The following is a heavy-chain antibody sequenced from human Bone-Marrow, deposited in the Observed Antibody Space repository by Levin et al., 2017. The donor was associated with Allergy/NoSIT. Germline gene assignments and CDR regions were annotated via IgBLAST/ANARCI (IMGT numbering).Heavy chain of an antibody. CDR1: GITSNNYT. J-gene: IGHJ6*02. V-gene: IGHV3-21*01. Sequence: GGSLRLSCVVSGITSNNYTLTWVRQAPGKGLEWVSSIRSTSGYIHYADSVKGRFTISRDNAKKSLYLQMNSLRVEDTAMYYCASRIASPGGLDVWGQGTTVTVSS. CDR3: ASRIASPGGLDV. D-gene: IGHD1-1*01. CDR2: IRSTSGYI.